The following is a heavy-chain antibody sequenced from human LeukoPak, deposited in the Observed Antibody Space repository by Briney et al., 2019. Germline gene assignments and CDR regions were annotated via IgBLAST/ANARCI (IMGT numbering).Heavy chain of an antibody. Sequence: GGSLRLSCAASGFTFSSYAMSWVRQAPGKGLEWVSAISGSGGSTYYADSVKGRFTISRDNSKNTLYLQMNSLRAEDTAVYYCARDYDFWSGPPIFDYWGQGTLVTVSS. V-gene: IGHV3-23*01. CDR1: GFTFSSYA. CDR2: ISGSGGST. J-gene: IGHJ4*02. D-gene: IGHD3-3*01. CDR3: ARDYDFWSGPPIFDY.